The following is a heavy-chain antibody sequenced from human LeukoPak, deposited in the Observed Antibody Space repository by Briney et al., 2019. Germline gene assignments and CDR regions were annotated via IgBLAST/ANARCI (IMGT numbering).Heavy chain of an antibody. CDR3: ARGFPAYYYGSGKYWFDP. CDR2: MNPNSGNT. V-gene: IGHV1-8*01. CDR1: GYTFTSYD. D-gene: IGHD3-10*01. J-gene: IGHJ5*02. Sequence: ASVKVSCKASGYTFTSYDINWVRQATGQGLEWMGWMNPNSGNTGYAQKFQGRVTMTRNTSISTAYMELSSLRSEDTAVYYCARGFPAYYYGSGKYWFDPWGQGTLVTVSS.